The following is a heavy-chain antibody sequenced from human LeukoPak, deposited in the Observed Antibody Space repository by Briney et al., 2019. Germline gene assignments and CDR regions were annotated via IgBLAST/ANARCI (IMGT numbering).Heavy chain of an antibody. Sequence: PGGSLRLSYAASGFTFSSYGMHWVRQAPGKGPEWVAFIRYDGSNKYYADSVKGRFTISRDNSKNTLYLQMNSLRAEDTAVYYCAKAGDILTGYTYFDYWGQGTLVTASS. CDR3: AKAGDILTGYTYFDY. D-gene: IGHD3-9*01. CDR1: GFTFSSYG. V-gene: IGHV3-30*02. CDR2: IRYDGSNK. J-gene: IGHJ4*02.